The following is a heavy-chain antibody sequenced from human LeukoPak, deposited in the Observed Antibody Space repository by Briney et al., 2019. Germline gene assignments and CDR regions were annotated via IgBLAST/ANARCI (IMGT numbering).Heavy chain of an antibody. CDR1: GYTFTGYY. V-gene: IGHV1-2*02. D-gene: IGHD3-22*01. J-gene: IGHJ4*02. Sequence: ASVTVSCKASGYTFTGYYMHWVRQAPGQGLEWMGWINPNSGGTNYAQKLQGRVTMTTDTSTSTAYMELRSLRSDDTAVYYCARAYDSSGYYLASFDYWGQGTLVTVSS. CDR3: ARAYDSSGYYLASFDY. CDR2: INPNSGGT.